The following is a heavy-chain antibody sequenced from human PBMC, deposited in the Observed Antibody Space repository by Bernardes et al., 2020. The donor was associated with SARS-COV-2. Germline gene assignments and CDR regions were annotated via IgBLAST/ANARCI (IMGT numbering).Heavy chain of an antibody. CDR1: GFTFSSYW. V-gene: IGHV3-74*01. Sequence: GGSLRLSCAASGFTFSSYWMHWVRQAPGKGLVWVSRINSDGSSTSYADSVKGRFTISRDNAKNTLYLQMNSLRAEDTAVYYCAREQLVSYYYGMDVWGQGTTVTVSS. CDR3: AREQLVSYYYGMDV. D-gene: IGHD6-6*01. J-gene: IGHJ6*02. CDR2: INSDGSST.